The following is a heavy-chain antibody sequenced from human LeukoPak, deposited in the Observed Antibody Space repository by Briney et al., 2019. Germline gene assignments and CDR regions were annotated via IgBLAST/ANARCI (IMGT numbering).Heavy chain of an antibody. J-gene: IGHJ4*02. CDR2: IYYSGTT. V-gene: IGHV4-30-4*01. CDR1: GGSISTGDYY. CDR3: ATYYDSSGPSFDY. D-gene: IGHD3-22*01. Sequence: SETLSLTCTVSGGSISTGDYYWRWIRQPPGKGLEWIGYIYYSGTTYYNPSLKSRLTISVDTSKNQFSLKLSSVTAADTAMYYCATYYDSSGPSFDYWGQGTLVTVSS.